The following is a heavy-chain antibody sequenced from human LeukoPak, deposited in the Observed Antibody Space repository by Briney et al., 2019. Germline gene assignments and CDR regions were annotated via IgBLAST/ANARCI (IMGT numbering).Heavy chain of an antibody. CDR3: ARATTVTTLAFDI. D-gene: IGHD4-17*01. J-gene: IGHJ3*02. CDR1: GFTVSSNY. Sequence: GGSLRLSCAASGFTVSSNYMSWVRQAPGKGLEWVSVIYSGGSTYYADSVKGRFTISRDNYKNTLYLQMNSLRAEDTAVYYCARATTVTTLAFDIWGQGTMVTVSS. V-gene: IGHV3-66*01. CDR2: IYSGGST.